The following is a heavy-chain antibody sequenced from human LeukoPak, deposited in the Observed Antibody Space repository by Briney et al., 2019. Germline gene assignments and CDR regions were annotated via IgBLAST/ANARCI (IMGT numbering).Heavy chain of an antibody. CDR1: RFTFSSYA. CDR2: ISGSGGST. V-gene: IGHV3-23*01. Sequence: PGGSLRLSCAASRFTFSSYAMSWVRQAPGKGLEWVSAISGSGGSTYYADSVKGRFTISRDNSKNTLYLQMNSLRAEDTAVYYCAKGAIAAAPRGKGYMDVWGKGTTVTVSS. D-gene: IGHD6-13*01. CDR3: AKGAIAAAPRGKGYMDV. J-gene: IGHJ6*03.